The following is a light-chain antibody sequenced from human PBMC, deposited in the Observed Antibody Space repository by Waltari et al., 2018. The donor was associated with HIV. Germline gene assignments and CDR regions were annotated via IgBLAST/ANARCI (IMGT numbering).Light chain of an antibody. J-gene: IGLJ3*02. V-gene: IGLV4-69*01. CDR2: VDSDGSL. CDR3: QTWNNGRV. Sequence: QLALTQSPSASASLGASVKLTCTLDSGHRNYALARQQQRPEKGPRYLMRVDSDGSLSKGDGIPDRFSGSSSGAERYLTISSLHSEDEADYYCQTWNNGRVFGGGTKLTVL. CDR1: SGHRNYA.